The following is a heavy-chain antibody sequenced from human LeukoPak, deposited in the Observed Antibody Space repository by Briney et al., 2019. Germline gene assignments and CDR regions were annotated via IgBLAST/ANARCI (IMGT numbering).Heavy chain of an antibody. D-gene: IGHD3-3*01. J-gene: IGHJ3*02. V-gene: IGHV1-8*01. CDR3: ARVRRITIFGVVIDDAFDI. Sequence: ASVKVSCKTSGYPFRNYDINWVRQATGQGLEWMGWINPHSGKTGYAQKFQGRVTITADKSTSTAYMELSSLRSEDTAVYYCARVRRITIFGVVIDDAFDIWGQGTMVTVSS. CDR1: GYPFRNYD. CDR2: INPHSGKT.